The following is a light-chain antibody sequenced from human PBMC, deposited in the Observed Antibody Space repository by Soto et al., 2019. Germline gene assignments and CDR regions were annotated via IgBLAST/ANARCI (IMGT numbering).Light chain of an antibody. CDR3: QQYNSYRST. CDR2: TAS. Sequence: DIQMTQSPSTLSASVGDRVTITCRASPSISSWLAWYQQKPGKAPKLLIYTASSLESGVPSRFSGSGSGTEFTLTISSLQPDDFATYYDQQYNSYRSTVGQATKVESK. CDR1: PSISSW. V-gene: IGKV1-5*03. J-gene: IGKJ1*01.